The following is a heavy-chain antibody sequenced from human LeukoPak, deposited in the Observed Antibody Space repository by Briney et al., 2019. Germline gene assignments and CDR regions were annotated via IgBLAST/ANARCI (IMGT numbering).Heavy chain of an antibody. Sequence: GRSLRLSCAASGFTFSSYAMHWVRQAPGKGLEWVAAISYDGSNKYYADSVKGRFTISRDNSKNTLYLQMNSLRAEDTAVYYCAREHDYGDYGTFGYWGQGTLVTVSS. D-gene: IGHD4-17*01. CDR3: AREHDYGDYGTFGY. CDR1: GFTFSSYA. CDR2: ISYDGSNK. J-gene: IGHJ4*02. V-gene: IGHV3-30*04.